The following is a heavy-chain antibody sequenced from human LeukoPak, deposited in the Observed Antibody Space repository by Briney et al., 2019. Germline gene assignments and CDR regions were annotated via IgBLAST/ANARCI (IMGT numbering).Heavy chain of an antibody. Sequence: GGSLRLSCAASGFTFTTYGLHWVRQAPGKGLEWVAAIASNGGSEYYADSVKGRFTISRDNSKNPLFLQMNSLRPDDTAVYYCAKRGHYSINWYHYFDYWGQGTLVTVSS. V-gene: IGHV3-30*18. CDR1: GFTFTTYG. CDR2: IASNGGSE. D-gene: IGHD6-13*01. J-gene: IGHJ4*02. CDR3: AKRGHYSINWYHYFDY.